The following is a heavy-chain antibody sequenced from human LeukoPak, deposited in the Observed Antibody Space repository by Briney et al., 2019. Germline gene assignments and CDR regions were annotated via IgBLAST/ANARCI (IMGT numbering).Heavy chain of an antibody. D-gene: IGHD3-10*01. CDR3: AKRQDYYGSGSYYNLLDY. CDR2: ISYDGSNK. J-gene: IGHJ4*02. V-gene: IGHV3-30*18. Sequence: PGGSLRLSCAASGFTFSSYGMHWVRQAPGKGLEWVAVISYDGSNKYYADSVKGRFTISRDNSKNTLYLQMNSLRAEGTAVYYCAKRQDYYGSGSYYNLLDYWGQGTLVTVSS. CDR1: GFTFSSYG.